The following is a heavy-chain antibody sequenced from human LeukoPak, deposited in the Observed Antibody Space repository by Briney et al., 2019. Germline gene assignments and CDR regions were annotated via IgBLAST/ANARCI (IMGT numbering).Heavy chain of an antibody. D-gene: IGHD1-26*01. J-gene: IGHJ3*02. V-gene: IGHV3-9*01. CDR1: GFTFDDYA. Sequence: GGSLRLSCAASGFTFDDYAMHWVRQAPGKGLEWVSGISWNSGSIGYADSVKGRFTISRDNAKNSLFLQMNSLRAEDTAVYYCARVGSGNFLGAFDIWGQGTMVTVSS. CDR2: ISWNSGSI. CDR3: ARVGSGNFLGAFDI.